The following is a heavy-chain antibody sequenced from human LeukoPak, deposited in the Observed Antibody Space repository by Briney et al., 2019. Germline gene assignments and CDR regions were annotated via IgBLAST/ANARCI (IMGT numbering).Heavy chain of an antibody. CDR2: ISAYNGNT. Sequence: ASVKVSCKASGYTFTSYGISWVRQAPGQGLEWMGWISAYNGNTSYAQKLQGRVTMTTDTSTSTAYMELRSLRSDDTAVYYCARDVRRSGHCSGGSCYSRLGYWGQGTLVTVSS. J-gene: IGHJ4*02. D-gene: IGHD2-15*01. CDR3: ARDVRRSGHCSGGSCYSRLGY. CDR1: GYTFTSYG. V-gene: IGHV1-18*01.